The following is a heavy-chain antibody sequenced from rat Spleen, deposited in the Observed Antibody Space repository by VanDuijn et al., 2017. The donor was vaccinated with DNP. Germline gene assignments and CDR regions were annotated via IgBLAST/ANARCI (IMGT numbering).Heavy chain of an antibody. CDR1: GFTFSDYN. D-gene: IGHD1-1*01. CDR3: ARGVYSYSATYWYFDF. CDR2: IINDGKRT. Sequence: EVHLVESGGGLVQPGRSLKLSCAASGFTFSDYNMAWVRQAPKKGLEWVATIINDGKRTYYRDSVKGRFTISRDNAKSTLYLQMNSLRSEDTATYYCARGVYSYSATYWYFDFWGPGTMVSVSS. V-gene: IGHV5S10*01. J-gene: IGHJ1*01.